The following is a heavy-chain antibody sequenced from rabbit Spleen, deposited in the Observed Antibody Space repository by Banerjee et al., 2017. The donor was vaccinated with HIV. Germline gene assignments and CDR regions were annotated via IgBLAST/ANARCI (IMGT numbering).Heavy chain of an antibody. Sequence: LEESGGDLVKPEGSLTLTCTASGFSFSSSYRICWVRQAPGKGLEWIAYLDTGSSGTTYYANWAQGRFTISKTSSTTVTLQVTSLTAADTATYFCARDLTGVIGWNFGWWGPGTLVTVS. CDR1: GFSFSSSYR. V-gene: IGHV1S45*01. CDR2: LDTGSSGTT. J-gene: IGHJ4*01. D-gene: IGHD1-1*01. CDR3: ARDLTGVIGWNFGW.